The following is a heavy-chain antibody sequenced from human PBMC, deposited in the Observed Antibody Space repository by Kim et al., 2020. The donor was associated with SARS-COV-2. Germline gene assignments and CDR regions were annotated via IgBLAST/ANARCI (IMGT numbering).Heavy chain of an antibody. CDR1: GGSFSDYF. CDR2: INHIGST. CDR3: ARGGVLVVVSNYYLDI. V-gene: IGHV4-34*01. D-gene: IGHD2-15*01. Sequence: SETLSLTCALYGGSFSDYFWSWIRRPPGKGLEWIGDINHIGSTNYNPSLKSRVTISLDTSKNQCSLDLGSVTVADTAVYYCARGGVLVVVSNYYLDIWGQGTLVTVSS. J-gene: IGHJ4*02.